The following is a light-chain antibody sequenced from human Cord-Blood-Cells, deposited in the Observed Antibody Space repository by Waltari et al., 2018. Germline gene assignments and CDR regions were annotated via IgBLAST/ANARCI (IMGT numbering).Light chain of an antibody. J-gene: IGLJ3*02. CDR3: MIWHSSAWV. CDR1: SRINVGIYR. CDR2: YKSDSDK. Sequence: QAVLTQPSSLSASPGASASLTCTLRSRINVGIYRISRYSQKPGSPPQYLLRYKSDSDKQQGSGVPSRFSGSKDASANAGILLISGLQSEDEADYYCMIWHSSAWVFGGGTKLTVL. V-gene: IGLV5-45*02.